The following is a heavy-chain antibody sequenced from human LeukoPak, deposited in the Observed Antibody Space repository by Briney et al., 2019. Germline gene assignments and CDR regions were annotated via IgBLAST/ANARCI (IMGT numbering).Heavy chain of an antibody. D-gene: IGHD2-21*02. CDR3: STRDYCGGDCYFLTTRFDY. CDR2: ISGSGGST. J-gene: IGHJ4*02. CDR1: GFTFGSYA. Sequence: GGSLRLSCAASGFTFGSYAMSWVRQAPGKGLDWVSSISGSGGSTSYADSVKGRFTIYRDNSKNTLYLQKNSLRAEDTAVYYCSTRDYCGGDCYFLTTRFDYWGQGDLVTVSS. V-gene: IGHV3-23*01.